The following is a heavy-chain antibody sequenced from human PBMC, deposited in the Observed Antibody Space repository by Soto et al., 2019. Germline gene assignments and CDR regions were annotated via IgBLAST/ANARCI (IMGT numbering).Heavy chain of an antibody. D-gene: IGHD1-1*01. J-gene: IGHJ6*02. CDR2: IYPGDSDT. V-gene: IGHV5-51*01. CDR1: GYSFTNYW. CDR3: PFRKPHSPGSYFYGMDV. Sequence: GESLKISCKGSGYSFTNYWIGWVRQMPGKGLEWMGIIYPGDSDTRYSPSFQGQVTISADKSITTAYLQWSSLKASDTTIYYCPFRKPHSPGSYFYGMDVWGQGTTVTVSS.